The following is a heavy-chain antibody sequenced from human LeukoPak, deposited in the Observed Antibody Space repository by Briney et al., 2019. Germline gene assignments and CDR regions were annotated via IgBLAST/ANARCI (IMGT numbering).Heavy chain of an antibody. CDR1: GGSISSYY. CDR3: ARDENYYDSSGNSNRIIDY. CDR2: IYTSGST. J-gene: IGHJ4*02. Sequence: PSETLSLTCTVSGGSISSYYWSWIRQPAGKGLEWIGRIYTSGSTNYNPSLKSRVTMSVDTSKNQFSLKLSSVTAADTAVYYCARDENYYDSSGNSNRIIDYWGQGTLVTVSS. D-gene: IGHD3-22*01. V-gene: IGHV4-4*07.